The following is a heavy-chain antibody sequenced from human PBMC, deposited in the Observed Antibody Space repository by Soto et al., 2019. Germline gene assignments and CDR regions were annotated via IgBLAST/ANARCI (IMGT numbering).Heavy chain of an antibody. J-gene: IGHJ4*02. Sequence: EAQLVESGGGLVQPGGSLRLSCAASGFTFSTSSMSWVRQAPGKGLEWVSYTRFSGGIIYYADSVRGRFAISRDNAKNSLYLELTSLRAADTAVYYCVRESIRAPTGPYWGQGPLVTVSS. CDR3: VRESIRAPTGPY. CDR2: TRFSGGII. D-gene: IGHD1-1*01. CDR1: GFTFSTSS. V-gene: IGHV3-48*01.